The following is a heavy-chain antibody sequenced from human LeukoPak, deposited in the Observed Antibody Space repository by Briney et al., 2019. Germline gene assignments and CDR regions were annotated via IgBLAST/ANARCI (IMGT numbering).Heavy chain of an antibody. V-gene: IGHV4-39*01. Sequence: SETLSLTCTVSGGSISSSSSYWGWIRQPPGKGLEWIGSIYYSGSAYYNPSLKSRVTMSVDTSKNQFSLKLSPVTAADTAVYYCARRIRNYYYMDVWGKGTTVTVSS. J-gene: IGHJ6*03. CDR3: ARRIRNYYYMDV. CDR2: IYYSGSA. CDR1: GGSISSSSSY. D-gene: IGHD2-15*01.